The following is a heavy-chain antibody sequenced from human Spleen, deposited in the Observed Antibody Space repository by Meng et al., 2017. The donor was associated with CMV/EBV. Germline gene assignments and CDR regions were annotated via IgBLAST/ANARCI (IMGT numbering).Heavy chain of an antibody. J-gene: IGHJ4*02. Sequence: SCYTLGDPYKDWVRQAPGKGLEWIGRIKHELYNYATGYAASVKGRFIVSRDDSKNSLYLQMNSLKTEDTAVYYCARDGGTYSSRFDFWGQGTLVTVSS. CDR1: CYTLGDPY. CDR2: IKHELYNYAT. V-gene: IGHV3-72*01. D-gene: IGHD1-26*01. CDR3: ARDGGTYSSRFDF.